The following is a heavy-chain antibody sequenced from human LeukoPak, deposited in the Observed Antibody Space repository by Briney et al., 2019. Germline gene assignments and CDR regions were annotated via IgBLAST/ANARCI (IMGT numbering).Heavy chain of an antibody. Sequence: GGSLRLSCAASGFTVSSNYMSWVRQAPGKGLEWVSVIYSGGSTNYADSVKGRFTISRDNSKNTLYLQMNSLRVEDTAVYYCARSSHYDILTGYSEEDAFDIWGEGTMVTVSS. J-gene: IGHJ3*02. CDR3: ARSSHYDILTGYSEEDAFDI. CDR2: IYSGGST. D-gene: IGHD3-9*01. V-gene: IGHV3-53*01. CDR1: GFTVSSNY.